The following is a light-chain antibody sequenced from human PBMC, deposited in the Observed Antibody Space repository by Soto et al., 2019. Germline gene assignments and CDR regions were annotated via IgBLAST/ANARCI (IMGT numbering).Light chain of an antibody. J-gene: IGKJ1*01. CDR2: GAS. CDR1: ESVASSY. CDR3: QQYNKRPWT. V-gene: IGKV3-15*01. Sequence: EIVLTQSPGTLSLSPGGGATLSCRASESVASSYLAWYQQIPGQAPRLLIYGASTRASGIPATFSGSGSGTEFTLTISSLQSEDFAVYYCQQYNKRPWTFGQGTKVDIK.